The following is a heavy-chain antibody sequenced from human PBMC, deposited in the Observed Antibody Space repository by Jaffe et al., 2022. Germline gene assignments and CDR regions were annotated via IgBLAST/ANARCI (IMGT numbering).Heavy chain of an antibody. CDR3: AREGYVNIVATIGYFDY. CDR2: ISSSSSYI. CDR1: GFTFSSYS. V-gene: IGHV3-21*01. D-gene: IGHD5-12*01. Sequence: EVQLVESGGGLVKPGGSLRLSCAASGFTFSSYSMNWVRQAPGKGLEWVSSISSSSSYIYYADSVKGRFTISRDNAKNSLYLQMNSLRAEDTAVYYCAREGYVNIVATIGYFDYWGQGTLVTVSS. J-gene: IGHJ4*02.